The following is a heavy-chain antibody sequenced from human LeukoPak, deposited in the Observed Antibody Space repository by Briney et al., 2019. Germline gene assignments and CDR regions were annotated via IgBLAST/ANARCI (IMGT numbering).Heavy chain of an antibody. J-gene: IGHJ4*02. CDR3: AKGDPIAVAGMFDY. V-gene: IGHV3-9*01. CDR1: GFTFDDYA. CDR2: ISWNSGSI. D-gene: IGHD6-19*01. Sequence: GGSLRLSCAASGFTFDDYAMHWVRQAPGKGLEWVSGISWNSGSIGYADSVKGRFTISRDNVKNSLYLQMNSLRAEDTALYYCAKGDPIAVAGMFDYWGQGTLVTVSS.